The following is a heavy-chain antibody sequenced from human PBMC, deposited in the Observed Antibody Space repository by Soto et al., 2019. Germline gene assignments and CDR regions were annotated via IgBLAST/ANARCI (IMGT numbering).Heavy chain of an antibody. CDR2: THPGASET. J-gene: IGHJ6*02. CDR3: ARHENYYYAYYGMDV. V-gene: IGHV5-51*01. CDR1: GYSFTNFW. Sequence: GHSLKISCQASGYSFTNFWSAWVRQKTGKGLEWMGITHPGASETRYSPSFQGQVTIPFDRSTSTAYLQWNSLKASDTAIYYCARHENYYYAYYGMDVWGQGTTVTVSS.